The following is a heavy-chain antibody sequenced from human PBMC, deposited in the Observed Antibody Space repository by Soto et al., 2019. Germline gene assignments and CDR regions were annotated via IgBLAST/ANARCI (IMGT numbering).Heavy chain of an antibody. Sequence: SETLSLTCTVSGGSVSSGSSYWSWIRQPPGKGLEWIGFIYYNTNTNYNPSLKSRVTMSVDTSKNRFSLKLSSVTAADTAVYYCARVLDTAMARFDPWGQGTLVTVS. J-gene: IGHJ5*02. CDR3: ARVLDTAMARFDP. V-gene: IGHV4-61*01. CDR1: GGSVSSGSSY. D-gene: IGHD5-18*01. CDR2: IYYNTNT.